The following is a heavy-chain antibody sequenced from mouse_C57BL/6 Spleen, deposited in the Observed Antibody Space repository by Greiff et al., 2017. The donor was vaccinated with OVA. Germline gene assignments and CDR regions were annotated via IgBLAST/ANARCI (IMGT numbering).Heavy chain of an antibody. CDR2: INYDGSST. D-gene: IGHD2-4*01. J-gene: IGHJ4*01. V-gene: IGHV5-16*01. Sequence: EVQRVESEGGLVQPGSSMKLSCTASGFTFSDYYMAWVRQVPEKSLEWVANINYDGSSTYYLDSLKSRFIISRDNAKNILYLQMSSLKSEDTATYYCARYDYDGAMDYWGQGTSVTVSS. CDR3: ARYDYDGAMDY. CDR1: GFTFSDYY.